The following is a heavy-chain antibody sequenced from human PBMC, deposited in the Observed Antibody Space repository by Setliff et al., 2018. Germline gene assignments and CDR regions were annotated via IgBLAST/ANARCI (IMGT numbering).Heavy chain of an antibody. CDR2: TNCNNGAT. D-gene: IGHD3-3*01. J-gene: IGHJ4*02. Sequence: GASVKVSCKASGYTFNAYYMHWVRQAPGEGLEWMGWTNCNNGATHYAPKFQGRVTLTRDTSISTAYMELSSLRSDDTAVYYCARAPRLEWILPTFDYWGQGTPVTVSS. V-gene: IGHV1-2*02. CDR3: ARAPRLEWILPTFDY. CDR1: GYTFNAYY.